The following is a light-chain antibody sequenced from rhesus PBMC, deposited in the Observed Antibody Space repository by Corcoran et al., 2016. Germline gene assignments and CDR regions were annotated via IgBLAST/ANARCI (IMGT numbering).Light chain of an antibody. J-gene: IGKJ2*01. Sequence: DIQMTQSPSSLSASVGDTVTITCRASQGISSWLAWYQQKPGKAPKLLNYKASSLQSGVPSRFSGSGSGTVFTLTISSLQSEDFATYYCQQYSSRPYSFGQGTKVEIK. CDR2: KAS. CDR3: QQYSSRPYS. CDR1: QGISSW. V-gene: IGKV1-22*01.